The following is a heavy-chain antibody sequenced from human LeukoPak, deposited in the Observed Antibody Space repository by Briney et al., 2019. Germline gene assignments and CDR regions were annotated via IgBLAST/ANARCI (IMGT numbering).Heavy chain of an antibody. Sequence: SETLSLICTVSGYSIRTDYYWGWIRQPPGKGPQWIGTINKSGNTYYNPSLKSRVTISVDTSKNQFSLKLSSVTAADTAVYYCASVYYGSGSSGSYNWFDPWGQGTLVTVSS. J-gene: IGHJ5*02. CDR1: GYSIRTDYY. D-gene: IGHD3-10*01. CDR2: INKSGNT. V-gene: IGHV4-38-2*02. CDR3: ASVYYGSGSSGSYNWFDP.